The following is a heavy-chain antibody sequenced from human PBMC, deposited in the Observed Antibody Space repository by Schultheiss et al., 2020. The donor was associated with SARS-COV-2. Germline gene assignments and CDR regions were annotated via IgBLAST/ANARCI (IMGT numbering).Heavy chain of an antibody. J-gene: IGHJ6*02. CDR3: ARSRVSPVRSYQYYGMDV. D-gene: IGHD5/OR15-5a*01. CDR2: TYFGGST. CDR1: GASISSGGYY. Sequence: SETLSLTCTVSGASISSGGYYWGWIRQLPGKGLEWIGYTYFGGSTYYNPSLTSRTSISVDTSKNQVSLKLSSVTAADTAVYYCARSRVSPVRSYQYYGMDVWGQGTTVTAP. V-gene: IGHV4-31*03.